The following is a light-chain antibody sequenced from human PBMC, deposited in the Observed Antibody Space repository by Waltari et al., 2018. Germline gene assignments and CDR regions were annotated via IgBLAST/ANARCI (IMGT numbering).Light chain of an antibody. V-gene: IGKV4-1*01. Sequence: DIVMTQSPDSLAVSLGERATINCKSSQSVLYRSNNYNYLAWYQQKPGQPPKLLIYWASTRESGFPDRFSGSGSGTDFTLTISSLQAEDVAVYYCQQYYSVPPTFGQGTKVEIK. CDR3: QQYYSVPPT. J-gene: IGKJ1*01. CDR1: QSVLYRSNNYNY. CDR2: WAS.